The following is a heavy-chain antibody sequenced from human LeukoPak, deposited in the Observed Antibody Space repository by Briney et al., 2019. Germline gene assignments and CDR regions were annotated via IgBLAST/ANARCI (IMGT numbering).Heavy chain of an antibody. CDR2: IKSKTDGGTT. J-gene: IGHJ3*02. Sequence: GGSLRLSCAASGVTFSNAWMSWGRQAPGKGREGGGRIKSKTDGGTTDYAAPVKGRFTISRDDSKNTLYLQMNSLRAEDTAVYYCAKDRNYAFTVDAFDIWGQGTMVTVSS. D-gene: IGHD3-3*01. CDR3: AKDRNYAFTVDAFDI. V-gene: IGHV3-15*01. CDR1: GVTFSNAW.